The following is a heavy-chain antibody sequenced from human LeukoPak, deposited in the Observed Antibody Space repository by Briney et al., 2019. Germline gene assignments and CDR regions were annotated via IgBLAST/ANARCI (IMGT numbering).Heavy chain of an antibody. CDR2: ISYDGSSK. V-gene: IGHV3-30-3*01. CDR1: GFTFSSYA. J-gene: IGHJ4*02. Sequence: GGSLRLSCAASGFTFSSYAIHWVRQAPGKGLDWVALISYDGSSKYYADSVKGRFTISRDSSTLYLQMNSLRTEDTAVYYCARGSVGTPPPFDYWGQGTLVTVSS. D-gene: IGHD2-15*01. CDR3: ARGSVGTPPPFDY.